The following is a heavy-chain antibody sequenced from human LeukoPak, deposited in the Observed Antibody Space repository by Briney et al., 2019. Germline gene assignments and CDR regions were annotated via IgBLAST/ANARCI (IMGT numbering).Heavy chain of an antibody. CDR3: ARDIEKFDP. Sequence: PSETLSLTCTVSGDSISGYYRNYWSWIRQPPGKGLEWIGYIYHSGSTNYNPSLKSRVTISVDTSKNQFSLKLSSVTAADTAVYYCARDIEKFDPWGQGILVTVSS. CDR2: IYHSGST. J-gene: IGHJ5*02. CDR1: GDSISGYYRNY. V-gene: IGHV4-59*01. D-gene: IGHD1-26*01.